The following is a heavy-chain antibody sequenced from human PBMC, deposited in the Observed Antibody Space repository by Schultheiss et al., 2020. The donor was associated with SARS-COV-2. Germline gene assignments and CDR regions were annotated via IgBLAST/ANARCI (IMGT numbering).Heavy chain of an antibody. CDR3: AGGGIVATRPLFDY. J-gene: IGHJ4*02. CDR1: GESLRNFY. CDR2: ISHSGTT. D-gene: IGHD5-12*01. V-gene: IGHV4-34*01. Sequence: SETLSLTCAVYGESLRNFYWSWIRQAPGKGLEWIGEISHSGTTNYNPSLKSRVTISVDTSKNQLSLKLTSLTAADTAVYYCAGGGIVATRPLFDYWSQGTLVTVSS.